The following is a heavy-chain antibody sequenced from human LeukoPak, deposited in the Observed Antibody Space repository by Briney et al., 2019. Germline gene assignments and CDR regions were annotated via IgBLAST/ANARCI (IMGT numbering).Heavy chain of an antibody. Sequence: ASVKVTCKASGYTFTGYYMHWVRQAPGQGLEWMGWINPNSGNTGYAQKFQGRVTMTRNTSISTAYMELSSLRSEDTAVYYCARGPHNYDFWSGYPYYYYYGMDVWGQGTTVTVSS. V-gene: IGHV1-8*02. CDR3: ARGPHNYDFWSGYPYYYYYGMDV. J-gene: IGHJ6*02. CDR1: GYTFTGYY. D-gene: IGHD3-3*01. CDR2: INPNSGNT.